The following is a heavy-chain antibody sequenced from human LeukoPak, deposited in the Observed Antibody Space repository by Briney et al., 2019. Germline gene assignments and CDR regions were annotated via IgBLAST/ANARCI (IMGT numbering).Heavy chain of an antibody. CDR2: ISSSGSVI. D-gene: IGHD2-2*01. CDR1: GFTFSNYN. J-gene: IGHJ3*02. Sequence: PGGSLRLSCVASGFTFSNYNMNWVRQAPGKGLEWVSSISSSGSVIYYADSVKGRFTISRDNAKNSLYLQMNSLRAEDTALYYCARDRSAAMFAFDIWGQGTMVTVSS. V-gene: IGHV3-21*04. CDR3: ARDRSAAMFAFDI.